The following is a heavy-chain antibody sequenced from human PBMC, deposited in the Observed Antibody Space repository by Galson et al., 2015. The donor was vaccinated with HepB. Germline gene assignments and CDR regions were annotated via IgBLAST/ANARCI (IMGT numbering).Heavy chain of an antibody. CDR1: GGSVSHYF. J-gene: IGHJ4*02. CDR3: ASHRLNPSRPYSGTDGSYWAN. CDR2: TEDSGST. Sequence: LSLTCAVDGGSVSHYFWSWIRQPPGKGLEWIGGTEDSGSTNYNPSLKRRLTFSVDTSKNQVSLKLSSVTAADTAVYYCASHRLNPSRPYSGTDGSYWANWGEGTLVTVSS. D-gene: IGHD5-24*01. V-gene: IGHV4-34*01.